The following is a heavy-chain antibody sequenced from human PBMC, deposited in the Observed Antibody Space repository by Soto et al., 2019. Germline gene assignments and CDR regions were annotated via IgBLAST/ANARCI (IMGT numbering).Heavy chain of an antibody. J-gene: IGHJ4*02. Sequence: EVQLLESGGASVQPGGSLRLSCAASGFIFGNYAMTWVRQAPGKGLEWVSAVTGSGGSTYYADSVKGRFSISRDNSKNTLHLQMNALRAEDTAVYYCAKSDYVWGRKSSYHFDYWGQGTLVTVSS. CDR1: GFIFGNYA. CDR3: AKSDYVWGRKSSYHFDY. V-gene: IGHV3-23*01. D-gene: IGHD3-16*01. CDR2: VTGSGGST.